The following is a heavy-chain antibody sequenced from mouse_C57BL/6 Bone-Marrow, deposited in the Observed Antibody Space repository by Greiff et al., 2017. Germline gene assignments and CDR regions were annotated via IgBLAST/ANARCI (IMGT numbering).Heavy chain of an antibody. D-gene: IGHD2-2*01. CDR2: ICPGSGST. V-gene: IGHV1-75*01. CDR1: GYTFTDYD. CDR3: ARDGYDKFAF. J-gene: IGHJ3*01. Sequence: QVHVKQSGPELVKPGASVKISCKASGYTFTDYDINWVKQTPGQGLEWIGWICPGSGSTYYKEKFKGQATLTVDKSSSTSYMLLSSLTSEDSAVYFCARDGYDKFAFWGQGTLVTVSA.